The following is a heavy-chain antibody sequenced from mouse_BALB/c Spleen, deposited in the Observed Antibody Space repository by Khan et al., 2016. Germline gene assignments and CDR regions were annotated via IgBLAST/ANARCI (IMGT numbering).Heavy chain of an antibody. J-gene: IGHJ3*01. CDR1: GYTFTSYW. D-gene: IGHD2-3*01. CDR3: VSIYDGYAWFVY. V-gene: IGHV1-69*02. CDR2: IDPSDSYT. Sequence: QVQLQQPGAELVKPGASVKLSCKASGYTFTSYWIHWVKQRPGQGLEWIGEIDPSDSYTNYNQKFKGKATLTVDKSSSTAYMQLSSLTSEDSAVYDCVSIYDGYAWFVYWGQGTLVTVSA.